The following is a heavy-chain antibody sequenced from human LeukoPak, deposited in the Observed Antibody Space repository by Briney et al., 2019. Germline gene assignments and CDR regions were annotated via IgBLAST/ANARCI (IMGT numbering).Heavy chain of an antibody. D-gene: IGHD3-22*01. J-gene: IGHJ4*02. CDR1: GYTFITYG. Sequence: ASVKVSCKTSGYTFITYGISWVRQAPGQGLEWMGWISTYNGNAVYVPKFQGRVTMTTDTSTSTAYMDLGSLRSDDTAVYYCVRDGNHYDSGGTLSDFWGQGTLVTVSS. V-gene: IGHV1-18*01. CDR3: VRDGNHYDSGGTLSDF. CDR2: ISTYNGNA.